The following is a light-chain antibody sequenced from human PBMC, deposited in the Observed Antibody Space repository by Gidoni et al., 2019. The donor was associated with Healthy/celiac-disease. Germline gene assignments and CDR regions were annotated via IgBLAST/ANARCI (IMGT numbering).Light chain of an antibody. J-gene: IGKJ4*01. CDR1: QCISSY. Sequence: AIRITQSPSSLSASTGDRVTITCRASQCISSYLAWYQQKPGKAPKLLIYAASTLQSGVPSRCSGSGSGTDFTLTISCLQSEDFATYYCQQYYSYPLTFGGGTKVEIK. CDR2: AAS. V-gene: IGKV1-8*01. CDR3: QQYYSYPLT.